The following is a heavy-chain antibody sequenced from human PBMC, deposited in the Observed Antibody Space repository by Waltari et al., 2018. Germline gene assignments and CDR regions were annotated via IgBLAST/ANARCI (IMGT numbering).Heavy chain of an antibody. D-gene: IGHD2-21*02. V-gene: IGHV3-21*01. J-gene: IGHJ4*02. Sequence: EVQLVESGGGLVKPGGSLRLSCAASGFTFSSYSMNWVRQAPGKGLDGASSISSSSSYRYYAAAVKCRFTISRDNAKNSLYLQMNSLRAEDTAVYYCARLCGGDCYHFDYWGQGTLVTVSS. CDR1: GFTFSSYS. CDR3: ARLCGGDCYHFDY. CDR2: ISSSSSYR.